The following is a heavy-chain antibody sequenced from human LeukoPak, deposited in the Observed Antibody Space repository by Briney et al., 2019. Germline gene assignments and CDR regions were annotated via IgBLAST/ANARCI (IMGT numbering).Heavy chain of an antibody. D-gene: IGHD3-22*01. J-gene: IGHJ4*02. V-gene: IGHV4-59*01. Sequence: SETLSLTCTVSGGSISSYYWSWIRQPPGKGLECIGYIYYSGSTNYNPSLKSRVTISVDTSKNQFSLKLSSVTAADTAVYYCARGNYYDSSGIDYWGQGTLVTVSS. CDR1: GGSISSYY. CDR2: IYYSGST. CDR3: ARGNYYDSSGIDY.